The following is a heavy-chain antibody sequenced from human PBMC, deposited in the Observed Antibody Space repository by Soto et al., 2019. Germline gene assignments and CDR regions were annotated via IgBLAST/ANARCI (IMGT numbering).Heavy chain of an antibody. CDR1: GFTFSSHA. CDR3: AKRFTLFGEVKLSPDFDY. J-gene: IGHJ4*02. D-gene: IGHD3-3*01. V-gene: IGHV3-23*01. Sequence: EVQLLESGGGLVQPEGSLRLSCAASGFTFSSHAMSWVRQAPGKGLEWVSAISYSGSNTYYIDSVKGRFTISRDNSKNTLYLQMNSLRVEDTAIYYCAKRFTLFGEVKLSPDFDYWGQGTLVTVSS. CDR2: ISYSGSNT.